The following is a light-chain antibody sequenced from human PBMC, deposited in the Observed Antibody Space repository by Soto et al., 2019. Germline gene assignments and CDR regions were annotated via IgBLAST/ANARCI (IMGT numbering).Light chain of an antibody. CDR1: QSISSW. CDR2: KAS. CDR3: QQYNSYSGT. J-gene: IGKJ1*01. V-gene: IGKV1-5*03. Sequence: DLQMTQSPSTLSASVGDRVTITCRASQSISSWLAWYQQKPGKAPKLLIYKASSLESGVPSRFSGSRSRTQFTLTISSQQPDDFATYYCQQYNSYSGTVGQGTKVDIK.